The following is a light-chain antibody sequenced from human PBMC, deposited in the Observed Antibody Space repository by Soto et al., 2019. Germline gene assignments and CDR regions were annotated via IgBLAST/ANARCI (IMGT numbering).Light chain of an antibody. CDR1: QSIASRA. CDR3: QQYGSSPPTYT. CDR2: YAS. J-gene: IGKJ2*01. V-gene: IGKV3-20*01. Sequence: IVLTQSPGTLSLSPGERATLSCRASQSIASRALAWYQQKSGQAPRLLMYYASKRATCIPDRFSGSGSGTDFTLTISRLEPEDFAVYYCQQYGSSPPTYTFGQGTKLEMK.